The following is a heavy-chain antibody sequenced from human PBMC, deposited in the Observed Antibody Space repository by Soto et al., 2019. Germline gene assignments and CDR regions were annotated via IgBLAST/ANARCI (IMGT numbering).Heavy chain of an antibody. V-gene: IGHV1-8*01. CDR1: GYTFTSYD. CDR3: ASDIVARNWFDP. J-gene: IGHJ5*02. CDR2: MNPNSGNT. D-gene: IGHD5-12*01. Sequence: GASVKVSCKASGYTFTSYDINWVRQATGRGLGWMGWMNPNSGNTGYAQKFQGRVTMTRNTSISTAYMELSSLRSEDTAVYYCASDIVARNWFDPWGQGTLVPVSS.